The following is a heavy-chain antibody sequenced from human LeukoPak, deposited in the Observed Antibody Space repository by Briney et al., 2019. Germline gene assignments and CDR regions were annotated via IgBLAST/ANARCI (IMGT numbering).Heavy chain of an antibody. CDR1: LFASSSFA. D-gene: IGHD2-2*01. Sequence: VGCLRLSRAPSLFASSSFAMPWVGQAPGKGRKCVAVIAYDVINKYYADSVKGRFTISRDNPGNTLYLQMNSLRAEDTAVFYCAKDMCSSTSCSRRAFDIWGEGTMVSVSS. V-gene: IGHV3-30-3*01. J-gene: IGHJ3*02. CDR3: AKDMCSSTSCSRRAFDI. CDR2: IAYDVINK.